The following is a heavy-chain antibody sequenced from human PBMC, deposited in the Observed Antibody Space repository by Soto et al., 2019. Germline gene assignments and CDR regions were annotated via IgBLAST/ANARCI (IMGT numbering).Heavy chain of an antibody. CDR2: IKQDGSEK. V-gene: IGHV3-7*03. CDR1: GFTFSSYW. D-gene: IGHD2-2*01. J-gene: IGHJ6*02. Sequence: SLRLSCAASGFTFSSYWMSWVRQAPGKGLEWVANIKQDGSEKYYVDSVKGRFTISRDNAKNSLYLQMNSLRAEDTAVYYCAREGYCSSTSCYSEEYYYYGRDVWGQGTTVTVSS. CDR3: AREGYCSSTSCYSEEYYYYGRDV.